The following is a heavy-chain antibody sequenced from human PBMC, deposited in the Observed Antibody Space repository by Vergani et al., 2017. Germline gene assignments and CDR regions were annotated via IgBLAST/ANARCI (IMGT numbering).Heavy chain of an antibody. J-gene: IGHJ6*03. CDR2: IYYSGTT. Sequence: QVQLQESGPGLVKASQTLSLTCSVSGAYVGSGGYYWSWVRQRPGMGLDWIGYIYYSGTTYYNPSLESRLTISLDTSENHLSLKLTSVTAADTAGYYCARQKDDYMDVWGKGTTVTVS. CDR3: ARQKDDYMDV. CDR1: GAYVGSGGYY. V-gene: IGHV4-31*03.